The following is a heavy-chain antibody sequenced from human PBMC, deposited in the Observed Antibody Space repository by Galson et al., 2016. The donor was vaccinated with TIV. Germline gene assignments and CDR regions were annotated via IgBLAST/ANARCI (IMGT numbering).Heavy chain of an antibody. CDR3: ARATPSVFGVVMTLDY. D-gene: IGHD3-3*01. J-gene: IGHJ4*02. Sequence: CAIPGDSVSSNSAAWNWIRQSPSRGLEWLGRTYYRYKWYNDYALSVKSRITINPDTSKNQVSLQLHSVTPEDTAVYYCARATPSVFGVVMTLDYWGQGTLVTVSS. V-gene: IGHV6-1*01. CDR1: GDSVSSNSAA. CDR2: TYYRYKWYN.